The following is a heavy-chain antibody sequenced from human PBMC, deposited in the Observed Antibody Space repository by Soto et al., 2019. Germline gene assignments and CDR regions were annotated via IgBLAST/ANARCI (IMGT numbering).Heavy chain of an antibody. CDR2: ISGSGGTT. D-gene: IGHD6-19*01. Sequence: EVQLLESGGGLVQPGGSLRLSCAASGFTFSNYAIAWVRQAPGKGLEWVSGISGSGGTTYYADSVKGRFTISRDNSKDTLRLQRNSLRAEDTAVYYCAKTPRQWLVYFDYWGQGALVTVSS. V-gene: IGHV3-23*01. CDR3: AKTPRQWLVYFDY. CDR1: GFTFSNYA. J-gene: IGHJ4*02.